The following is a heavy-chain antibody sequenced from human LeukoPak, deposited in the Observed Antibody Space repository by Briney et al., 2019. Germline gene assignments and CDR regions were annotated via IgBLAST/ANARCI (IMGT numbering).Heavy chain of an antibody. J-gene: IGHJ4*02. CDR1: GGSISSSNW. CDR3: ARHRSKWLQSSFDY. Sequence: SETLSLTCAVSGGSISSSNWWSWVRQPPGKGLEWIGEIYYSGRTNYNPSLKSRVAISVDTSKNQFSLKLNSVTAADTAVYYCARHRSKWLQSSFDYWGQGTLVTVSS. V-gene: IGHV4-4*02. CDR2: IYYSGRT. D-gene: IGHD5-24*01.